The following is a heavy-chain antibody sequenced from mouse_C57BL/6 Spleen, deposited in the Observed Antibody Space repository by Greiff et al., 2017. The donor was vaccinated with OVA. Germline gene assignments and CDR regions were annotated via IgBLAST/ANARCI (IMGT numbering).Heavy chain of an antibody. V-gene: IGHV1-63*01. Sequence: VKLMESGAELVRPGTSVKMSCKASGYTFTNYWIGWAKQRPGHGLEWIGDIYPGGGYTNYNEKFKGKATLTADKSSSTAYMQFSSLTSEDSAIYYCARGGGYDYGAMDYWGQGTSVTVSS. D-gene: IGHD2-4*01. CDR3: ARGGGYDYGAMDY. CDR1: GYTFTNYW. J-gene: IGHJ4*01. CDR2: IYPGGGYT.